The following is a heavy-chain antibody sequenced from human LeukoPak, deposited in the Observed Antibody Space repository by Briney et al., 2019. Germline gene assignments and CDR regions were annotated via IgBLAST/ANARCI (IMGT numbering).Heavy chain of an antibody. CDR3: ARDSGSSGWYGDFDY. D-gene: IGHD6-19*01. CDR1: GFTVSSNY. CDR2: IYSGGST. V-gene: IGHV3-66*01. Sequence: GGSLRLSCAASGFTVSSNYMSWVRQAPGKGLEWVSVIYSGGSTYYADSEKGRFTISRDNSKNTLYLQMNSLRAEDTAVYYCARDSGSSGWYGDFDYWGQGTLVTVSS. J-gene: IGHJ4*02.